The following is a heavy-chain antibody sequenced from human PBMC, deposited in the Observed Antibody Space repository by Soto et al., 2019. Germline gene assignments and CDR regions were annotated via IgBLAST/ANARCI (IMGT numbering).Heavy chain of an antibody. J-gene: IGHJ4*02. CDR2: IGYDGSDK. Sequence: QVQLVESGGGVVQPGTSLRLSCVASGYAFSSFGMHWVRQAPRKGLEWVAIIGYDGSDKYYGDYVKGRFTISRDNSKNTLFLQMNSLRAEDTAVYHCDFGNLSYYFDYWGQGTPVTVSS. CDR3: DFGNLSYYFDY. V-gene: IGHV3-33*01. D-gene: IGHD3-16*01. CDR1: GYAFSSFG.